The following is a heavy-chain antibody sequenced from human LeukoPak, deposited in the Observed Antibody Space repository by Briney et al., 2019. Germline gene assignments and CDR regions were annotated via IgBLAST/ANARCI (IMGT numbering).Heavy chain of an antibody. J-gene: IGHJ4*02. V-gene: IGHV3-15*01. Sequence: GGSLRLSCAVSGFTFKNVWMSWVRQAPGKGLEWVGRIKRKSDGGTPDYAAPVEGRFTISRDDSKNTLYLQMSSLKTDDTAVDYCATDQGFIYYFDYWGQGTLVTVSS. CDR1: GFTFKNVW. CDR3: ATDQGFIYYFDY. CDR2: IKRKSDGGTP. D-gene: IGHD3-10*01.